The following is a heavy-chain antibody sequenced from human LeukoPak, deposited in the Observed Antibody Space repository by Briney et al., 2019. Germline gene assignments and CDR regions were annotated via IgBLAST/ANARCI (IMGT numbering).Heavy chain of an antibody. CDR1: GGSFSGYY. CDR2: INHSGST. CDR3: ARERTTGREFDY. J-gene: IGHJ4*02. Sequence: PSETLSLTCAVYGGSFSGYYWSWIRQPPGKGLEWIGEINHSGSTNYNPSLKSRVTISVDASKNQFSLKLSSVTAADTAVYFCARERTTGREFDYWGQGTLVTVSS. V-gene: IGHV4-34*01. D-gene: IGHD4-11*01.